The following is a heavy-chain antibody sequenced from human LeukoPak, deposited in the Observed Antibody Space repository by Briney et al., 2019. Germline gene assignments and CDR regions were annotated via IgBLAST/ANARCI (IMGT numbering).Heavy chain of an antibody. CDR1: GFTFRSYA. Sequence: PGGSLRLSCAASGFTFRSYAMHWVRQAPGKGLEWVTFISHDGSNEYYADSVKGRFTTSRDNSKNTLYLQMNSLRAEDTAVYYCAYESTGQQFDYWGQGTLVTVSS. CDR2: ISHDGSNE. D-gene: IGHD6-13*01. V-gene: IGHV3-30*04. J-gene: IGHJ4*02. CDR3: AYESTGQQFDY.